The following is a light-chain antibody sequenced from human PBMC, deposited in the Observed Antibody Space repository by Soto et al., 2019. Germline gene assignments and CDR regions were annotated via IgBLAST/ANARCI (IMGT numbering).Light chain of an antibody. CDR3: QSYDSSLSGYV. Sequence: VLTQPPSVSGAPGQRVTISCTGSSSNIGAGYDVHWYQQLPGTAPKVLIYGNSNRPSGVPDRLSGSKSGTSASLAITGLQAEDEADYYCQSYDSSLSGYVFGTGTKVTVL. CDR2: GNS. J-gene: IGLJ1*01. V-gene: IGLV1-40*01. CDR1: SSNIGAGYD.